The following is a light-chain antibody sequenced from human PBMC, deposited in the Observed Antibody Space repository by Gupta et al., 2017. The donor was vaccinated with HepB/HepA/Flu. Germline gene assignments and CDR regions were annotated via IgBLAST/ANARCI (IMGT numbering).Light chain of an antibody. CDR1: SSDVGGYNY. Sequence: QSALTQPASVSGSPGQSITISCTGTSSDVGGYNYVSWYRQHPGKAPKVMIYDGNKRTAGVPDRFSGSKSGNAASLTISGMQAEDEDDYYCCAYAGNSWVFGGGTKLTVL. V-gene: IGLV2-11*01. J-gene: IGLJ3*02. CDR2: DGN. CDR3: CAYAGNSWV.